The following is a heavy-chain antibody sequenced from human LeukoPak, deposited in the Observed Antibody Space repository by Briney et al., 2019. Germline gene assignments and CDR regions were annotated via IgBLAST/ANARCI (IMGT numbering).Heavy chain of an antibody. D-gene: IGHD3-16*01. Sequence: SETLSLTCTVSGGSTTSTSYFWGWIRQPPGKGLEWIGTIYYTGSTYYNPSLKSRVTISVDTSKDQFSLDLYSVTAADTAVYYCASLTYYEPVWGAPSAHYYFYYMDVWGEGTTVTVSS. V-gene: IGHV4-39*01. CDR1: GGSTTSTSYF. J-gene: IGHJ6*03. CDR3: ASLTYYEPVWGAPSAHYYFYYMDV. CDR2: IYYTGST.